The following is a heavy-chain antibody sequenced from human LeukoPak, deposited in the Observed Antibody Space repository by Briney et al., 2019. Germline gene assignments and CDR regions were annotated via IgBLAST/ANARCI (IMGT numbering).Heavy chain of an antibody. CDR1: GFTFSSYS. Sequence: PGGSLRLSCAASGFTFSSYSMNWVRQAPGKGLEWVSSISSSSSYIYYADSVKGRFTISRDNAKNSLYLQMNSLRAEDTAVYYCARDVSPIYDSSGYQSAFGIWGQGTMVTVSS. CDR3: ARDVSPIYDSSGYQSAFGI. CDR2: ISSSSSYI. V-gene: IGHV3-21*01. J-gene: IGHJ3*02. D-gene: IGHD3-22*01.